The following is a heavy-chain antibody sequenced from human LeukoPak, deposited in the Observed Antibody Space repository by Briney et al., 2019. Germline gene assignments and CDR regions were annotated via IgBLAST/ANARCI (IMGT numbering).Heavy chain of an antibody. Sequence: PGGSLRVSCAASGFNFGVFSMSWVRQAPGKGIGCVSTISGRGAETFYADSVKGRFTISRDNSENTVYLQMKSLKTEDTAVYSCAKGGDGKIPFDNWGQGTLVTVSS. CDR1: GFNFGVFS. J-gene: IGHJ4*02. V-gene: IGHV3-23*01. CDR2: ISGRGAET. D-gene: IGHD5-24*01. CDR3: AKGGDGKIPFDN.